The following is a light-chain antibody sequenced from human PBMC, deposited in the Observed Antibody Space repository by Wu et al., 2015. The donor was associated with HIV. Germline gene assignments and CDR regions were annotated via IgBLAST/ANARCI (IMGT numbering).Light chain of an antibody. Sequence: EIVLTQSPGTLSLSPGERATLSCRASQSVSSSYLAWYQQKPGQAPRLLIYGASSRATGIPDRFSGSGSGTDFTLTISRLEPEDFAVYYCQQYDSSITFGQGTRLDIK. CDR1: QSVSSSY. CDR3: QQYDSSIT. V-gene: IGKV3-20*01. CDR2: GAS. J-gene: IGKJ5*01.